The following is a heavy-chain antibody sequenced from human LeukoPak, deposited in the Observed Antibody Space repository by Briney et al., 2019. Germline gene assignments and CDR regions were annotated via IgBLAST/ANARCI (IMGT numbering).Heavy chain of an antibody. J-gene: IGHJ3*02. V-gene: IGHV3-7*01. D-gene: IGHD2-2*01. Sequence: PGGSLRLSCAASGFTFSSYWMSWVRQAPGQGLEWVANIAYDGSKKYYVDSVKGRFTISANNAKNSLYLQMNSLRAEDTAVYYCARDLNVEVGRDASYYDAFDIWGQGTMVTVSS. CDR3: ARDLNVEVGRDASYYDAFDI. CDR1: GFTFSSYW. CDR2: IAYDGSKK.